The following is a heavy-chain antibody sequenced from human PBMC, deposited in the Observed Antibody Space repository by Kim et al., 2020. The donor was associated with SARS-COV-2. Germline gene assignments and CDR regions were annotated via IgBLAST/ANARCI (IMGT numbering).Heavy chain of an antibody. V-gene: IGHV5-51*01. CDR3: AREIVGATTHWFDP. J-gene: IGHJ5*02. Sequence: SPSCQGQVTISADKSISTAYLQWSSLKASDTAMYYCAREIVGATTHWFDPWGQGTLVTVSS. D-gene: IGHD1-26*01.